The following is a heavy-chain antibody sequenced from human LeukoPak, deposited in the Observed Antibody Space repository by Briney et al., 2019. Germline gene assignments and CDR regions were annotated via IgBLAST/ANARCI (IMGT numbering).Heavy chain of an antibody. Sequence: GGSLRLSCAASGFTFSSYWMSWVRQAPGKGLEWVANIKQGGSEKYYVDSVKGRFTISRDNAKNSLYLQMNSLRAEDTAVYYCARDTRAAAAGTGSYWYFDLWGRGTLVTVSS. J-gene: IGHJ2*01. CDR1: GFTFSSYW. CDR2: IKQGGSEK. V-gene: IGHV3-7*01. D-gene: IGHD6-13*01. CDR3: ARDTRAAAAGTGSYWYFDL.